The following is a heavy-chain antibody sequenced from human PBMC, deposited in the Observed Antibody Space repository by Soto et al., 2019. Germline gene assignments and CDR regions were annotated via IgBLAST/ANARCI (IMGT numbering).Heavy chain of an antibody. CDR3: ARPPSPHQPRHPRVYYGF. CDR1: GGSIDRSSFY. V-gene: IGHV4-39*01. CDR2: IYYSGTT. D-gene: IGHD2-2*01. Sequence: SETLSLTCIVSGGSIDRSSFYWGWIRQPPGKGLEWIGSIYYSGTTYYNPSLKSRVTMSVDMSKNQFSLRLSSVTAADTAVYYCARPPSPHQPRHPRVYYGFWGQGTLVTVSS. J-gene: IGHJ4*02.